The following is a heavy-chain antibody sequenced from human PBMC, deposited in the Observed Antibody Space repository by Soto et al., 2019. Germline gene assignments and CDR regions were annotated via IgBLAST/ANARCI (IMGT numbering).Heavy chain of an antibody. CDR3: ARDSTYYYDSSGYYIWFDP. Sequence: GGSLRLSCAASGFTFSSYSMNWVRQAPGKGLEWVSSISSSSSYIYYADSVKGRFTISRDNAKNSLYLQMNSLRAEDTAAYYCARDSTYYYDSSGYYIWFDPWGQGTLVTVSS. V-gene: IGHV3-21*01. J-gene: IGHJ5*02. CDR1: GFTFSSYS. CDR2: ISSSSSYI. D-gene: IGHD3-22*01.